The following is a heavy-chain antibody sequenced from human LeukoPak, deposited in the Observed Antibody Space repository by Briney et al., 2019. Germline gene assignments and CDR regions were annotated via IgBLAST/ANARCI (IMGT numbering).Heavy chain of an antibody. Sequence: GGSLRLSCAASGFTFSSYCTHWARQGPGKGLVWVSRIKSEGDSPSSADSVKGRFTLSRDNAQNTVYLQMNSLRVEDTAVYYCTRSDKKKYGNFDYWGQGTVVTVSP. CDR1: GFTFSSYC. V-gene: IGHV3-74*01. J-gene: IGHJ4*02. CDR2: IKSEGDSP. CDR3: TRSDKKKYGNFDY. D-gene: IGHD4-17*01.